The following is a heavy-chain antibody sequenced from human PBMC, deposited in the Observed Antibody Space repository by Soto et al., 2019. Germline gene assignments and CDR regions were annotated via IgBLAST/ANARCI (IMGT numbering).Heavy chain of an antibody. CDR1: GGSISSGTYS. V-gene: IGHV4-30-2*01. D-gene: IGHD2-15*01. CDR3: ARASGYCSGGSCFPFDY. J-gene: IGHJ4*02. Sequence: LSLTCAVSGGSISSGTYSWNWIRQPPGKGLEWIGYIYHSGSIYYNPSLKSRVTISLDRSKNQFSLNLSSVTAADTAVYYCARASGYCSGGSCFPFDYWGRGTLVTVSS. CDR2: IYHSGSI.